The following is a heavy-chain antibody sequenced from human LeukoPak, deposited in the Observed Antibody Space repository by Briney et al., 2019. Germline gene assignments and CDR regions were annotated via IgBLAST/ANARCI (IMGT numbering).Heavy chain of an antibody. Sequence: GGSLRLSCVASGFIFTSYAMNWVRQAPGRGLEWVSGISGIDASTHYADSVKGRLTISRDNSKNTVYLQMNSLRVDDTAVYYCAKKGTPYSSSGGPFDYWGQGTLVTVSS. J-gene: IGHJ4*02. D-gene: IGHD6-6*01. CDR1: GFIFTSYA. V-gene: IGHV3-23*01. CDR2: ISGIDAST. CDR3: AKKGTPYSSSGGPFDY.